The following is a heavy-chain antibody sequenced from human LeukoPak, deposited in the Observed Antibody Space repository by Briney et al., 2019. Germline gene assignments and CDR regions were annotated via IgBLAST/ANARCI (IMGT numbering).Heavy chain of an antibody. V-gene: IGHV1-69*13. Sequence: SVKVSCKASGGTFSSYAISWVRQAPGQGLEWMEGIIPIFGTANYAQKFQGRVTITADESTSTAYMELSSLRSEDTAVYYCARGLGITGTAVDYWGQGTLVTVSS. J-gene: IGHJ4*02. D-gene: IGHD1-7*01. CDR3: ARGLGITGTAVDY. CDR1: GGTFSSYA. CDR2: IIPIFGTA.